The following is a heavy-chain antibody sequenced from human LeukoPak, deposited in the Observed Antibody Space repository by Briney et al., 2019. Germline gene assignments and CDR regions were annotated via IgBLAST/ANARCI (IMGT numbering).Heavy chain of an antibody. J-gene: IGHJ4*02. Sequence: GGSLRLSCAASGFTFSNAWMSWVRQAPGKGLEWVGRIKSKTDGGTTDYAAPVKGRFTISRDDSKNTLYLQMNSLKTEDTAVYYCTTGLRVRGVRVDYWGQGTLVTVSS. V-gene: IGHV3-15*01. D-gene: IGHD3-10*01. CDR1: GFTFSNAW. CDR3: TTGLRVRGVRVDY. CDR2: IKSKTDGGTT.